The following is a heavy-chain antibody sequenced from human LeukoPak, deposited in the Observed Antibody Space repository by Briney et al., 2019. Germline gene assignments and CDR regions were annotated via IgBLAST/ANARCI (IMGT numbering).Heavy chain of an antibody. CDR1: GFTFSSYS. D-gene: IGHD6-13*01. CDR2: ISSSSSYI. CDR3: ARCRPAAQTRGAFDI. J-gene: IGHJ3*02. V-gene: IGHV3-21*01. Sequence: GGSLRLSCAASGFTFSSYSMNWVRQAPGKGLEWVSSISSSSSYIYYADSVKGRFTISRDNAKNSLYLQMNSLRAEDTAVYYCARCRPAAQTRGAFDIWGQGTMVTVSS.